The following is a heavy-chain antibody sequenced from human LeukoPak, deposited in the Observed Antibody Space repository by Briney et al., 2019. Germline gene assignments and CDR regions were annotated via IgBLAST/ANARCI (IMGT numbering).Heavy chain of an antibody. D-gene: IGHD5-24*01. CDR3: ARDVEAGDGYNYDS. CDR2: IHYSGRT. CDR1: GASISSHY. Sequence: PSETLSLTRTVSGASISSHYWNWIRQPPGKGLEWIGYIHYSGRTDYNPSLKSRVTISVDTSKTQFSLKLDSVTAADTALYYCARDVEAGDGYNYDSWGQGTLVTVSS. V-gene: IGHV4-59*11. J-gene: IGHJ4*02.